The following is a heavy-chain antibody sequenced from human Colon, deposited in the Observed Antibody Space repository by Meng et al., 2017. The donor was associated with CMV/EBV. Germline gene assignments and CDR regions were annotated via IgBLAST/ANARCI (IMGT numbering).Heavy chain of an antibody. J-gene: IGHJ4*02. CDR3: ATDFPWEPHAIDY. D-gene: IGHD1-26*01. Sequence: GGSLRLSCAASGFTFDDYAMHWVRQAPGKGLEWVSGISWNSGSIGYADSVKGRFTISRDNAKNSLYLQMNSLRAEDTALYYCATDFPWEPHAIDYWGQGTLVTVSS. CDR1: GFTFDDYA. V-gene: IGHV3-9*01. CDR2: ISWNSGSI.